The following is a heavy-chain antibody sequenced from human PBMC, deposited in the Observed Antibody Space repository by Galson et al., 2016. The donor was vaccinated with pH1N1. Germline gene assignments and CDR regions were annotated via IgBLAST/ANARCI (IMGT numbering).Heavy chain of an antibody. CDR2: IGKNGGT. Sequence: SLRLSCAASGFTFSSHAMSWVRQAPGKGLQWVSGIGKNGGTYYIDSVRGRFTISRDNSRNNLYLQMNSLRVEDTARYYCVKPDSEHSGDHWGQGTLVTVSS. V-gene: IGHV3-23*01. CDR3: VKPDSEHSGDH. D-gene: IGHD6-19*01. J-gene: IGHJ5*02. CDR1: GFTFSSHA.